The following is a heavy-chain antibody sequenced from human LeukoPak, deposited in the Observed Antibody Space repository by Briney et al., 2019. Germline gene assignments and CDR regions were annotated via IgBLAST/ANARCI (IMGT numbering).Heavy chain of an antibody. CDR1: GFTFSNYA. Sequence: GGSLRLSCAASGFTFSNYAMTWVRQAPGKGLEWVSAISGSGGTTDYADSVKGRFPISRDNSNNTLYLQMNSLRAEDTAVYYCAKGGERHQNYYYYMEVWGKGTTVTVSS. J-gene: IGHJ6*03. CDR3: AKGGERHQNYYYYMEV. CDR2: ISGSGGTT. D-gene: IGHD3-16*01. V-gene: IGHV3-23*01.